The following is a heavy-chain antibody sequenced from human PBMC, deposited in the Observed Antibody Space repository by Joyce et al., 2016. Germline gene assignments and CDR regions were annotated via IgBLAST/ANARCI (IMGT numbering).Heavy chain of an antibody. CDR2: TRRRTDNYAT. CDR3: ARQDLSVEDY. D-gene: IGHD6-19*01. J-gene: IGHJ4*02. Sequence: EVQLVESGGALVQPGGSLQLSCVGFGSSLSGSHMHWVRQAPGKGREWVAHTRRRTDNYATAYAASVRGRFTISRDESKNTAYLQMNSLKTEDTGVYYCARQDLSVEDYWGQGTQVTVSS. CDR1: GSSLSGSH. V-gene: IGHV3-73*02.